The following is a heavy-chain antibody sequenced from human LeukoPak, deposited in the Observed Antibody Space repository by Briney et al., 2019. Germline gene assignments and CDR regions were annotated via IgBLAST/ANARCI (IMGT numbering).Heavy chain of an antibody. CDR3: AKMFDFWSGYLGY. CDR1: GFTFSSYS. J-gene: IGHJ4*02. V-gene: IGHV3-23*01. D-gene: IGHD3-3*01. Sequence: GGSLRLSCAASGFTFSSYSMNWVRQAPGKGLEWVSAISGSGGSTYYADSVKGRFTISRDNSKNTLYLQMNSLRAEDTAVYYCAKMFDFWSGYLGYWGQGTLVTVSS. CDR2: ISGSGGST.